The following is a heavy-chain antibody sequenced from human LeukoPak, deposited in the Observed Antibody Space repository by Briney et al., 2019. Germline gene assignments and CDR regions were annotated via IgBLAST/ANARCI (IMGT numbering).Heavy chain of an antibody. CDR3: ARSHTRNGFCGGGRCYPAVWWFDP. V-gene: IGHV1-69*05. CDR2: IIPIFGTA. CDR1: GGTFSSYA. J-gene: IGHJ5*02. Sequence: ASVKVSCKASGGTFSSYAISWVRQAPGQGLEWMGGIIPIFGTANSAQKFQGRVTMTTDTSIGTAYMELSSLRSEDTAVYYCARSHTRNGFCGGGRCYPAVWWFDPWGQGTLVTVSS. D-gene: IGHD2-15*01.